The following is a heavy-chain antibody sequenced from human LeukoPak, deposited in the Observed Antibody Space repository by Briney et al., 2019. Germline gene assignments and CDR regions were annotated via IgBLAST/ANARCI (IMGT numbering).Heavy chain of an antibody. D-gene: IGHD6-6*01. V-gene: IGHV4-39*01. J-gene: IGHJ6*02. CDR1: GGSISSSSYY. Sequence: SETLSLTCTVSGGSISSSSYYWGWIRQPPGKGLEWIGSIYYSGSTYYNPSLKSRVTISVDTSKNQFSLKLSSVTAADTAVYCCASRYSSSAYYYYGMDVWGQGTTVTVSS. CDR2: IYYSGST. CDR3: ASRYSSSAYYYYGMDV.